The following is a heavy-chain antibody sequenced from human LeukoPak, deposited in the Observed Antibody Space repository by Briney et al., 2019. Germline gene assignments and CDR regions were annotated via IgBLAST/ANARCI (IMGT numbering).Heavy chain of an antibody. J-gene: IGHJ4*02. CDR3: ARPSYDILTGYFYYFDY. CDR1: GGSISSSSYY. D-gene: IGHD3-9*01. V-gene: IGHV4-39*01. Sequence: SETLSLTCTVSGGSISSSSYYWGWIRQPPGKGLEWIGSIYYSGSTYYNPSLESRVTISVDTSKNQFSLKLSSVTAADTAVHYCARPSYDILTGYFYYFDYWGQGTLVTVSS. CDR2: IYYSGST.